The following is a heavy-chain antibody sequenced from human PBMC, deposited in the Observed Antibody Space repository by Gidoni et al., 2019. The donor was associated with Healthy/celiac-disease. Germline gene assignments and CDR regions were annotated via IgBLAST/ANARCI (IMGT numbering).Heavy chain of an antibody. J-gene: IGHJ4*02. CDR3: ARGRTGTPDY. Sequence: QLQLQESGPGLVKPSETLSLTCTVSGGSISSSSYYWGWIRQPPGKGLEWIGSIFYSGSTYYNPSLKSRVTISVDTSKNQFSLKLSSVTAADTAVYYCARGRTGTPDYWGQGTLVTVSS. CDR1: GGSISSSSYY. CDR2: IFYSGST. D-gene: IGHD1-1*01. V-gene: IGHV4-39*01.